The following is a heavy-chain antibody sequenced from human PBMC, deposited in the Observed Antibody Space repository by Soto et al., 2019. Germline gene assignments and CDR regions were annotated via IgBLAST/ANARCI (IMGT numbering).Heavy chain of an antibody. D-gene: IGHD5-12*01. Sequence: QITLKESGPTLVKPTQTLTLTCTFSGFSLSASEFGVGWIRQPPGKALEFLALIYWDDDKRYTPSLKSRLTIAKYTSKNQVVLTMTNMDPVDTATYYCAHLNRWIAVDIWGQVTIGTVSS. V-gene: IGHV2-5*02. CDR1: GFSLSASEFG. CDR2: IYWDDDK. CDR3: AHLNRWIAVDI. J-gene: IGHJ3*02.